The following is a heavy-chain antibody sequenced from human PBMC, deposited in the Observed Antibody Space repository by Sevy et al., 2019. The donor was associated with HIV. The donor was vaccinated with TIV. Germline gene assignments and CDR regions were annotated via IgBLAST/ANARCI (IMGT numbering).Heavy chain of an antibody. Sequence: GGSLRLSCAASGFTFSSYSMNWVRQAPGKGLEWISYISSSSSTIYYADSVKGRFTISRDNAKNSLYLQMKSLRAEDTALYYCARGWPIHFWGQGTLVTVSS. J-gene: IGHJ4*02. D-gene: IGHD3-3*02. CDR3: ARGWPIHF. CDR1: GFTFSSYS. V-gene: IGHV3-48*01. CDR2: ISSSSSTI.